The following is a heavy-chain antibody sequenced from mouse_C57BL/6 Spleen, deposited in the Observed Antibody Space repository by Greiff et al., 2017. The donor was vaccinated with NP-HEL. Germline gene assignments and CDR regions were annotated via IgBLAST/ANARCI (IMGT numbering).Heavy chain of an antibody. CDR3: ARGGITTGGAIDY. CDR2: IYPGDGDT. CDR1: GYAFSSYW. V-gene: IGHV1-80*01. Sequence: VQLQQSGAELVKPGASVKISCKASGYAFSSYWMNWVKQRPGKGLEWIGQIYPGDGDTNYNGKFKGKATLTADKSSSTAYMQLSSLTSEDSAVYFCARGGITTGGAIDYWGQGTTLTVSS. J-gene: IGHJ2*01. D-gene: IGHD1-1*01.